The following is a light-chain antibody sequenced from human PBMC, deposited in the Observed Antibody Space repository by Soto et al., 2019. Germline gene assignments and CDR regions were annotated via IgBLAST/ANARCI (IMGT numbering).Light chain of an antibody. CDR1: QSVSSY. Sequence: EIVLTQSPATLSLSPGERATLSCRASQSVSSYLAWYQQKPGQAPRLLIYDASNRATGIPARFSGSGYGTDFTLTIRSLEPEDFAGYYCQQRSNWPPLTFGGGTKVEIK. CDR3: QQRSNWPPLT. CDR2: DAS. J-gene: IGKJ4*01. V-gene: IGKV3-11*01.